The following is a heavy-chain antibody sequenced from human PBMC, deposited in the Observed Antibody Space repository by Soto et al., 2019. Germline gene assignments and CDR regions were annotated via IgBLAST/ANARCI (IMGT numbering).Heavy chain of an antibody. Sequence: QIILKESGPTLVKPTQTLTLTCSFSGFSLSSSGEGVGWFRQSPGGALEWLALIYWDDDKRYRPSLTSRLAVTQDSSNNQVVFTMTNLDPVDTGTYFCAHRQRSVVVGAPFDSWGQGNLVTVSS. J-gene: IGHJ4*02. CDR1: GFSLSSSGEG. CDR2: IYWDDDK. D-gene: IGHD2-21*01. V-gene: IGHV2-5*02. CDR3: AHRQRSVVVGAPFDS.